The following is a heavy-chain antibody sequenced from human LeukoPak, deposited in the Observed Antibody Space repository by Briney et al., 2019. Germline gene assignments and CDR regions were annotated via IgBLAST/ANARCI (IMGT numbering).Heavy chain of an antibody. V-gene: IGHV4-59*08. CDR1: GGSISSYY. CDR3: ARQRYCSGGSCSAFDY. CDR2: IYYSGST. D-gene: IGHD2-15*01. J-gene: IGHJ4*02. Sequence: SETLSLTCTVSGGSISSYYWSWIRQPPGKGLEWIGYIYYSGSTNYNPSLKSRVTISVDTSKNQFSLKLSSVTAADTAVYYCARQRYCSGGSCSAFDYWGQGTLVTVSS.